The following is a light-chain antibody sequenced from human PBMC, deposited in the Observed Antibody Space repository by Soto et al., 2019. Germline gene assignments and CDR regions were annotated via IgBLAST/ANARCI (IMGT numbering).Light chain of an antibody. CDR2: NNN. CDR1: SSNIGSNT. CDR3: VAWDDSLNGLV. V-gene: IGLV1-44*01. Sequence: QTVVTQQPSASGTPGQRVTISGSGSSSNIGSNTVNWYQQLPGTAPKLLIYNNNQRPSGVPDRFSGSKSGTSASLAISGLQSEDEADYYCVAWDDSLNGLVFGTGTKVTVL. J-gene: IGLJ1*01.